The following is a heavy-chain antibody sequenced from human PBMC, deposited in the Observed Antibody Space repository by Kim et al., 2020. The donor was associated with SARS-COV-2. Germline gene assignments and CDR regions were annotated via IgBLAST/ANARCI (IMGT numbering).Heavy chain of an antibody. CDR1: GFTFSSYG. CDR2: IWYDGSNK. V-gene: IGHV3-33*01. CDR3: ARDSSSWYYTKYYYYGMDV. Sequence: GGSLRLSCAASGFTFSSYGMHWVRQAPGKGLEWVAVIWYDGSNKYYADSVKGRFTISRDNSKNTLYLQMNSLRAEDTAVYYCARDSSSWYYTKYYYYGMDVWGQGTTVTVSS. J-gene: IGHJ6*02. D-gene: IGHD6-13*01.